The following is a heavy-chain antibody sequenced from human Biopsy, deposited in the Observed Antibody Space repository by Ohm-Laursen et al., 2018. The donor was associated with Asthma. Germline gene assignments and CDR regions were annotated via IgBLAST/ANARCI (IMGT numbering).Heavy chain of an antibody. J-gene: IGHJ3*02. CDR1: GFTFSSYA. CDR2: MSFDGRQT. CDR3: AKERYYDFWSGYPI. V-gene: IGHV3-30*04. Sequence: SSLRLSCAASGFTFSSYAMHWVRQAPGKGLEWVAVMSFDGRQTYYADSVKGRFTISRDNSKNTLYLQMNSLRAEDTAVYYCAKERYYDFWSGYPIWGQGTMVTVSS. D-gene: IGHD3-3*01.